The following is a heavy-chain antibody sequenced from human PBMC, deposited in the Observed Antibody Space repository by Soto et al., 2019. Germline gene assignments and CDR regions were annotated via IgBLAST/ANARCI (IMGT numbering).Heavy chain of an antibody. Sequence: ESLSLTCAVYGGSLSGYYWSWIRQPPGKGLEWVGEISHTGTTGYNPSLKSRITISSDTSKNQFSLNLTSVTAADTAVYYCAKPLGILRRAMAQGSDYWGQGTLVTVPS. V-gene: IGHV4-34*01. CDR3: AKPLGILRRAMAQGSDY. CDR1: GGSLSGYY. CDR2: ISHTGTT. D-gene: IGHD5-18*01. J-gene: IGHJ4*02.